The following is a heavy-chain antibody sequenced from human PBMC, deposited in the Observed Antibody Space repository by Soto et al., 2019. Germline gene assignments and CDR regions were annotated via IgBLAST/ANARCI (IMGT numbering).Heavy chain of an antibody. CDR1: GGSISSGGYY. J-gene: IGHJ6*03. CDR2: IYYSGST. CDR3: ARDLRHCSSTSCYVRDNMDV. D-gene: IGHD2-2*01. V-gene: IGHV4-31*03. Sequence: PSETLSLTCTVSGGSISSGGYYWSWIRQHPGKGLEWIGYIYYSGSTYYNPSLKSRVTISVDTSKNQFSLKLSSVTAADTAVYYCARDLRHCSSTSCYVRDNMDVWGKGTTVTVSS.